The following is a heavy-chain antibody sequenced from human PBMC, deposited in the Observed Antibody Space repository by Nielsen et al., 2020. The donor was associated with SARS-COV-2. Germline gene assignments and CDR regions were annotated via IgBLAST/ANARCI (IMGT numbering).Heavy chain of an antibody. D-gene: IGHD1-1*01. CDR3: ARYDDWFDP. CDR2: IYPGDSDT. CDR1: GYRFINNW. J-gene: IGHJ5*02. V-gene: IGHV5-51*01. Sequence: GGSLRLSCKGSGYRFINNWIGWVRQMPGKGLEWMGIIYPGDSDTRYSPSFQGQVTMSVDTSTDTAYLEWRSLKASDTATYYCARYDDWFDPWGQGTLVTVSS.